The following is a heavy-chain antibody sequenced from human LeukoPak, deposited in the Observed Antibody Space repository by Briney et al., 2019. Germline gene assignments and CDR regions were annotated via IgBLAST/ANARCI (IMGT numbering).Heavy chain of an antibody. V-gene: IGHV4-59*12. J-gene: IGHJ5*02. D-gene: IGHD3-10*01. CDR3: ARGTHYYGSGSYLRP. CDR2: IYYTGST. CDR1: GGSISSYY. Sequence: SETLPLTCTVSGGSISSYYWSWIRQPPGKGLEWIGYIYYTGSTNYNPSLKSRVTISVDTSKNQFSLRLSSVTAADTAVYYCARGTHYYGSGSYLRPWGQGTLVTVSS.